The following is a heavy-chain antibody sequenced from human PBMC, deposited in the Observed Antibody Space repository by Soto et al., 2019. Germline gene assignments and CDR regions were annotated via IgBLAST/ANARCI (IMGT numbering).Heavy chain of an antibody. CDR1: GGSISSYY. D-gene: IGHD4-17*01. CDR3: AREYGDYYNWFDP. V-gene: IGHV4-59*01. Sequence: SETLCLTCTVSGGSISSYYWSWIRQPPGKGLEWIGYIYYSGSTNYNPSLKSRVTISVDTSKNQFSLKLSSVTAADTAVYYCAREYGDYYNWFDPWGQGTLVTVSS. CDR2: IYYSGST. J-gene: IGHJ5*02.